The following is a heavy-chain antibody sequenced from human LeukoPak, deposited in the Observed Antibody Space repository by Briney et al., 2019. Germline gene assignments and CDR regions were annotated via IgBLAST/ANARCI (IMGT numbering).Heavy chain of an antibody. CDR3: ARVFGDYYDSSGYGDYFDY. CDR2: ISSSGSTI. CDR1: GFTFSDYY. Sequence: GGSLRLSCAASGFTFSDYYMSWIRQAPGKGLEWVSYISSSGSTIYYADSVKGRFTISRDNAKNSLYLQMNSVRAEDTAVYYCARVFGDYYDSSGYGDYFDYWGQGTLVTVSS. D-gene: IGHD3-22*01. V-gene: IGHV3-11*01. J-gene: IGHJ4*02.